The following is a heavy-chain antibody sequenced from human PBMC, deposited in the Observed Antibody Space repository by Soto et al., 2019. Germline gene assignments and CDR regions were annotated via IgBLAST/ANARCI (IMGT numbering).Heavy chain of an antibody. CDR2: INPNSGGT. CDR3: ARDSSSDCGGDCSSGGDAFDI. Sequence: VSVKVTWKDCVYRFKGNYIQWVQQEHGQGLEWMGWINPNSGGTNYAQKFQGRVTMTRDTSISTAYMELSRLRSDDTAVYYCARDSSSDCGGDCSSGGDAFDIWGQGTLVTGSS. CDR1: VYRFKGNY. J-gene: IGHJ3*02. V-gene: IGHV1-2*02. D-gene: IGHD2-21*02.